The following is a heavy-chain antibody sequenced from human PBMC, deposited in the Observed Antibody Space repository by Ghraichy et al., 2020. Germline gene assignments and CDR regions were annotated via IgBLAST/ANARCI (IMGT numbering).Heavy chain of an antibody. V-gene: IGHV4-59*01. D-gene: IGHD1-1*01. J-gene: IGHJ4*02. CDR1: GGSISSYY. Sequence: SETLSLTCTVSGGSISSYYWSWIRQPPGKGLEWIGYIYYSGSTNYNPSLKSRVTISVDTSKNQFSLKLSSVTAANTAVYYCARASSGTTGTSWGQGTLVTVSS. CDR3: ARASSGTTGTS. CDR2: IYYSGST.